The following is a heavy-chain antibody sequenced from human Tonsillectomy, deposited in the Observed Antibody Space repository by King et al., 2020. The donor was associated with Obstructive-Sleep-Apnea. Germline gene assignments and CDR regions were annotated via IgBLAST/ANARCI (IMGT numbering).Heavy chain of an antibody. J-gene: IGHJ4*02. Sequence: VQLVESGGGLVQPGRSLRLSCAASGFTFDEYAMHWVRQAPGKGLEWVSGISWNSLNVGYVDSVKGRFTISRDNAKASLYLQMDSLRPDDTAFYYCVKDRNFEAGSFHSPLSSFDVWGQGTQVTVSS. V-gene: IGHV3-9*01. CDR2: ISWNSLNV. CDR3: VKDRNFEAGSFHSPLSSFDV. CDR1: GFTFDEYA. D-gene: IGHD3-9*01.